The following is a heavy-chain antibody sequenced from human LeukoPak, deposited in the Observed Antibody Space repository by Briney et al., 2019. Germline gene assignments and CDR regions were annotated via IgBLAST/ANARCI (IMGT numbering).Heavy chain of an antibody. Sequence: ASVKVSCKASGGTFISYAISWVRQAPGQGLEWMGGIIPLFGTANYAQKFQGRVTITADESTRTAYMELSSLRSEDTAVYYCASCSSSCYTWWFDPWGQGTLVTVSS. CDR3: ASCSSSCYTWWFDP. CDR2: IIPLFGTA. CDR1: GGTFISYA. V-gene: IGHV1-69*13. J-gene: IGHJ5*02. D-gene: IGHD2-2*02.